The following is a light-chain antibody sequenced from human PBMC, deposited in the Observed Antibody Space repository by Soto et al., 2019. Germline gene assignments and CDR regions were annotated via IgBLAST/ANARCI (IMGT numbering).Light chain of an antibody. J-gene: IGKJ1*01. V-gene: IGKV3-15*01. CDR3: QQRSNWPPWT. CDR1: QSVSSK. Sequence: EIVMTQSPATLSVSPWEGATLSCRASQSVSSKLAWSQQKPGQAPRLLIYGASTRATGIPARFSGSGSGTEFTLTISSLEPEDFAVYYCQQRSNWPPWTFGQGTKVDIK. CDR2: GAS.